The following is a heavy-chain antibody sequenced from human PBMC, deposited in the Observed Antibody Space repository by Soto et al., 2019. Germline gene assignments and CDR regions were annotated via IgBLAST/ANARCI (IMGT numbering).Heavy chain of an antibody. J-gene: IGHJ6*02. Sequence: PGGSLRLSCAASGFTFSSYAMHWVRQAPGKGLEWVAVISYDGSNKYYADSVKGRFTISRDNSKNTLYLQMNSLRAQDTAVYYCAREVQGSGWYYYGVDVWGQGTTVTVSS. CDR1: GFTFSSYA. D-gene: IGHD6-19*01. CDR2: ISYDGSNK. CDR3: AREVQGSGWYYYGVDV. V-gene: IGHV3-30-3*01.